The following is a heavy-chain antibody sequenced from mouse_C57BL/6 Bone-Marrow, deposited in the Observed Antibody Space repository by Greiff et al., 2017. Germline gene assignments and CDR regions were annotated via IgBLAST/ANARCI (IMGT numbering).Heavy chain of an antibody. J-gene: IGHJ4*01. CDR2: ILPGSGST. CDR1: GYTFTGYW. Sequence: VQLQQSGAELMKPGASVKLSCKATGYTFTGYWIEWIKQRPGHGLEWIGEILPGSGSTNYNEKFKGKATFTADTSSNTAYMQLSSLTTEDSAIYYGARSDYGSSDGYYAMDYWGQGTSVTGSS. V-gene: IGHV1-9*01. CDR3: ARSDYGSSDGYYAMDY. D-gene: IGHD1-1*01.